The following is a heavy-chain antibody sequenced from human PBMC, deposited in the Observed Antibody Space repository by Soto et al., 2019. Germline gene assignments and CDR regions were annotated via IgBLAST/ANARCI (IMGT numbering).Heavy chain of an antibody. CDR3: AEDIYRGRIYAVDG. J-gene: IGHJ6*02. CDR1: GFTFNNYA. CDR2: ISDNGDNT. V-gene: IGHV3-23*01. Sequence: GGSLRLSCVASGFTFNNYAMSWVRQAPGKGLEWVSSISDNGDNTLYADFVKGRFTISRDISKNTEYLQINSVRAEDTAVYYCAEDIYRGRIYAVDGWGQGTTVTVSS. D-gene: IGHD1-26*01.